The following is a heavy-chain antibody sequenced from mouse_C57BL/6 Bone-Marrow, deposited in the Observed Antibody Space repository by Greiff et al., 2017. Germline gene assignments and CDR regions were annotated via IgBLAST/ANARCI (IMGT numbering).Heavy chain of an antibody. V-gene: IGHV1-59*01. D-gene: IGHD1-1*01. Sequence: QVQLQQPGAELVRPGTSVKLSCKASGYTFTSYWMHWVKQRPGQGLEWIGVIDPSDSYPNYNQKFKGKATLTVDTSSSTAYMQLSSLTSEDSAVYYCAREDYYGSSSHWYFDVWGTGTTVTVSS. CDR2: IDPSDSYP. J-gene: IGHJ1*03. CDR3: AREDYYGSSSHWYFDV. CDR1: GYTFTSYW.